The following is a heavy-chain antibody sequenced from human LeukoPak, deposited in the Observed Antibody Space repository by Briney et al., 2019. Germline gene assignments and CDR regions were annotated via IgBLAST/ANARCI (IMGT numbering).Heavy chain of an antibody. CDR1: GGSISSHY. V-gene: IGHV4-4*09. J-gene: IGHJ6*03. Sequence: SETLSLTCTVSGGSISSHYWSWIRQPPGKGLEWIGYIYTSGSTNYNPSLKSRVTISVDTSKNQFSLKLSSVTAAGTAVYYCARVPNLYSSSSYYYYYYMDVWGKGTTVTVSS. D-gene: IGHD6-6*01. CDR2: IYTSGST. CDR3: ARVPNLYSSSSYYYYYYMDV.